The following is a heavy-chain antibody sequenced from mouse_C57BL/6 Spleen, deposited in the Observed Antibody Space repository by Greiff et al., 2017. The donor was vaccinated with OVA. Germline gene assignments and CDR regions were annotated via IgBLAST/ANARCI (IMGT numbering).Heavy chain of an antibody. CDR1: GYTFTDYE. CDR2: IDPDTGGT. D-gene: IGHD1-1*01. Sequence: QVQLKQSGAELVRPGASVTLSCKASGYTFTDYEMHWVKQTPVHGLEWIGAIDPDTGGTAYNQKFKGKATLTADKSSSTAYMELRSLTSEDSAVYYCTRWVVATGNAYGGQGTLVTVS. CDR3: TRWVVATGNAY. V-gene: IGHV1-15*01. J-gene: IGHJ3*01.